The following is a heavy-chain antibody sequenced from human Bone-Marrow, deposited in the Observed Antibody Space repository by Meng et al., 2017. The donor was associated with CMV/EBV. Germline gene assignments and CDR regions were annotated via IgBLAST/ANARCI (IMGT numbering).Heavy chain of an antibody. J-gene: IGHJ4*02. V-gene: IGHV1-46*01. D-gene: IGHD2-8*01. CDR3: ATAHMVFTSPLGD. CDR2: INPSGGST. Sequence: ASVKVSCKASGYVFTNYFIHWVRQAPGQGLEWMGIINPSGGSTTSAQKFQGRVTMTRDTSTSTVYLELSSLRSDDTAVYFCATAHMVFTSPLGDWGQGTLVTVYS. CDR1: GYVFTNYF.